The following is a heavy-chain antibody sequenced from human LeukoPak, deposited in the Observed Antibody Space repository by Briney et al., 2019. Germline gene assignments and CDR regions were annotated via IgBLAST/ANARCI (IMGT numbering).Heavy chain of an antibody. CDR2: VWYAGSNK. CDR1: GFTFSSYG. Sequence: GGSLRLSCAASGFTFSSYGMHWVRQAPGKGLEWVAVVWYAGSNKFYADSVKGRFTISRDNAKNSLYLQMNSLRAEDTAVYYCARDAENYDILTGYQYDAFDIWGQGTMVTVSS. V-gene: IGHV3-33*01. J-gene: IGHJ3*02. CDR3: ARDAENYDILTGYQYDAFDI. D-gene: IGHD3-9*01.